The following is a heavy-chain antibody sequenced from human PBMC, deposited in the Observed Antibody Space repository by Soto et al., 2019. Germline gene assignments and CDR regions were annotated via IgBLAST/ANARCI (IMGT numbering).Heavy chain of an antibody. J-gene: IGHJ5*02. CDR2: VYYNGNT. Sequence: QLQLQESGPRLVKPSETLSLICSVSGGSIRSGSNYWAWIRQPPGKGLDWIGTVYYNGNTYYNASLKRRVTRSADTSKNQFSLKLSAVSAADTAVYYCVRQTIVRGVLSWFDPWGQGTLVTVSS. CDR3: VRQTIVRGVLSWFDP. V-gene: IGHV4-39*01. CDR1: GGSIRSGSNY. D-gene: IGHD3-10*01.